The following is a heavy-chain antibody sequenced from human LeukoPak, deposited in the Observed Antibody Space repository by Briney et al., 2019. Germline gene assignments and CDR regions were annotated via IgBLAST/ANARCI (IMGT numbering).Heavy chain of an antibody. CDR2: ISNSGSTI. CDR3: ARSFVLGFNY. Sequence: QPGGSLRLSCAASGFTFSAYSMNWVRQAPGKGLEWVSYISNSGSTIYYADSVKGRFTISRDNAQNSLYLRMNSLRAEDTAVYYCARSFVLGFNYWGQGTLVTVSS. CDR1: GFTFSAYS. J-gene: IGHJ4*02. V-gene: IGHV3-48*01.